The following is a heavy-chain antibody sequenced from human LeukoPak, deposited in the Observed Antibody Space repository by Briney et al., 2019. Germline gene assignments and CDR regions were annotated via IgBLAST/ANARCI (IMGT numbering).Heavy chain of an antibody. J-gene: IGHJ6*03. CDR1: GYTFTSYY. V-gene: IGHV1-46*01. Sequence: ASVKVSCKASGYTFTSYYMHWVRQAPGQGLEWMGIINPSGGSTSYAQKFKGRVTMTRDMSTSTVYMELSSLRSEDTAVYYCARATYYYDSSGYYYYYYYMDVWGKGTTVTVSS. D-gene: IGHD3-22*01. CDR2: INPSGGST. CDR3: ARATYYYDSSGYYYYYYYMDV.